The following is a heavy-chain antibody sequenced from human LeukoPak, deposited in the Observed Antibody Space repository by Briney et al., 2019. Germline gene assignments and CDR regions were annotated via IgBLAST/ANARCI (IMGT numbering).Heavy chain of an antibody. J-gene: IGHJ3*02. V-gene: IGHV4-31*03. CDR1: GGSISSGGYY. D-gene: IGHD3-9*01. CDR2: IYYSGST. CDR3: ARDLQSYDILTPDAFDI. Sequence: SETLSLTCTVSGGSISSGGYYWSWIRQHPGKGLEWIGYIYYSGSTYYNPSLKSRVTISVDTSRNQFSLKLSSVTAADTAVYYCARDLQSYDILTPDAFDIWGQGTMVTVSS.